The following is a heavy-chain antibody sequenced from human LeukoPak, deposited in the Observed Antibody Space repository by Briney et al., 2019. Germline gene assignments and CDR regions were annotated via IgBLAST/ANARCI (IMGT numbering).Heavy chain of an antibody. V-gene: IGHV3-30*04. Sequence: PGRSLRLSCAPSGFTFTTYALHWVRQAPGKGLEWVALISSDGTNKYYADSVKGRFTISRDKYQDTVFLQMNSVRAEDTALYYCAREDGGYCQYFDSWGQGTLVTVSS. CDR2: ISSDGTNK. D-gene: IGHD2-21*01. CDR3: AREDGGYCQYFDS. CDR1: GFTFTTYA. J-gene: IGHJ4*02.